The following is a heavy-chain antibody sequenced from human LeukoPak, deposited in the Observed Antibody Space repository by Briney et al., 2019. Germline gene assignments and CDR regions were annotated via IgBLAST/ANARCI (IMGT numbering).Heavy chain of an antibody. D-gene: IGHD3-22*01. J-gene: IGHJ4*02. CDR3: ARVSGGYYYDSSGYYPWYYFDY. Sequence: PSETLSLTCTVSGGSIRSYYCSWIRQPSGKGLEWIGYIYYSGSTNYNPSLKSRVTISVDTSKNQFSLKLSSVTAAVTAVYYCARVSGGYYYDSSGYYPWYYFDYWGQGTLVTVSS. CDR1: GGSIRSYY. CDR2: IYYSGST. V-gene: IGHV4-59*01.